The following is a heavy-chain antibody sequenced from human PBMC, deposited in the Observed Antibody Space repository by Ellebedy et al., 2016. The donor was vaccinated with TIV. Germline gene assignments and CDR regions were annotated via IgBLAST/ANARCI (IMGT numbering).Heavy chain of an antibody. CDR3: ARRGSRYWHFDL. D-gene: IGHD1-1*01. J-gene: IGHJ2*01. CDR1: GFAFSNYR. Sequence: PGGSLRLSCAAAGFAFSNYRMSWVRQAPGKGLEWVANIKQDGSVDSAEGRFIISRDNAKNSLYLRINNPRDEDTAVYYCARRGSRYWHFDLWGRGTQVIVSS. V-gene: IGHV3-7*03. CDR2: IKQDGS.